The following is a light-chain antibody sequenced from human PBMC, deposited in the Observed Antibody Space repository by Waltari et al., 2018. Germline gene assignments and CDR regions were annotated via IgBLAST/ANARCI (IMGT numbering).Light chain of an antibody. J-gene: IGKJ1*01. Sequence: RVSQGITNWFAWYQQKPGKAPKLLIYRASNLESGVPSRFSGSGSGTEFTLTISSLQPDDFATYYCQQYDNYWTFGQGTKVEIK. CDR3: QQYDNYWT. V-gene: IGKV1-5*03. CDR1: QGITNW. CDR2: RAS.